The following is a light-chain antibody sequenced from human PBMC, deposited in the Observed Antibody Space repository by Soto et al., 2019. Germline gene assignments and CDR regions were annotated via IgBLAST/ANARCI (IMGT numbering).Light chain of an antibody. CDR2: AAS. Sequence: AIRMTQSPSSLSASPGDRVTITCRASQGISSYLAWYQQKPGKAPKLLIYAASSLQSGVPSRLSGSGSGTDFTLTISSLQPDDFATYYCQHYNSYSEAFGQGTKVDI. J-gene: IGKJ1*01. CDR1: QGISSY. CDR3: QHYNSYSEA. V-gene: IGKV1-8*01.